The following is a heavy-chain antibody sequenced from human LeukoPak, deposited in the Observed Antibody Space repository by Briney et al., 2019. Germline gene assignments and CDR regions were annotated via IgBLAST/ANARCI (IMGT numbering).Heavy chain of an antibody. CDR2: IDPSDSYT. CDR1: GYSFTSYW. CDR3: ARVVPAAVNWFDP. Sequence: GESLKISSKGSGYSFTSYWISWVRQMPGKGLEWMGRIDPSDSYTNYSPSFQGHVTISADKSISTAYLQWSSLKASDTAMYYCARVVPAAVNWFDPWGQGTLVTVSS. D-gene: IGHD2-2*01. J-gene: IGHJ5*02. V-gene: IGHV5-10-1*01.